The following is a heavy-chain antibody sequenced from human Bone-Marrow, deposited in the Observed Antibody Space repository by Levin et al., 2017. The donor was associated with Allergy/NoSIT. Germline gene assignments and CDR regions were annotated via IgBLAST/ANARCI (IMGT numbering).Heavy chain of an antibody. J-gene: IGHJ4*02. V-gene: IGHV3-23*01. CDR1: GFTPTHYA. Sequence: GESLKISCAASGFTPTHYAMSWVRQAPGKGLEWVSAMSGSGGLTFYADSVKGRFTISRDNSRNTLYLQMNSLRAEDTALYYCAKELEEKTYFDGGTYDSPFDYWGQGTLVTVSS. CDR3: AKELEEKTYFDGGTYDSPFDY. D-gene: IGHD2-15*01. CDR2: MSGSGGLT.